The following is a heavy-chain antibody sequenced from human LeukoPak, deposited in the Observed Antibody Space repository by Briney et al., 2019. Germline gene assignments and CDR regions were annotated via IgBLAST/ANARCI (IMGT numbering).Heavy chain of an antibody. J-gene: IGHJ4*02. CDR1: GYTFTGYY. V-gene: IGHV7-4-1*02. CDR3: ARGYIAVAGDPVY. CDR2: INTNTGNP. D-gene: IGHD6-19*01. Sequence: GASVKVSCKSSGYTFTGYYMHWVRQAPGQGLEWMGWINTNTGNPTYAQGFTGRFVFSLDTSVSTAYLQISSLKAEDTAVYYCARGYIAVAGDPVYWGQGTLVTVSS.